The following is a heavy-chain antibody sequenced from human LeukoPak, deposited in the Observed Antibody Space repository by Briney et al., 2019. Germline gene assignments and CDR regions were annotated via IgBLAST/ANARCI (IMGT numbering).Heavy chain of an antibody. CDR3: ATGKITTKPYYYYYGMDV. Sequence: GETIYAQKFQGRVTMTDDTSTDTAYMELSSLRSEDTAVYYCATGKITTKPYYYYYGMDVWGQGTTVTVSS. CDR2: GET. J-gene: IGHJ6*02. V-gene: IGHV1-24*01. D-gene: IGHD1-1*01.